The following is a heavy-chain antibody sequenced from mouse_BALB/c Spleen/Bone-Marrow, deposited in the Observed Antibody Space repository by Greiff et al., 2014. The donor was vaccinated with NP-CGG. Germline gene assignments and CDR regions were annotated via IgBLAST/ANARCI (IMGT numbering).Heavy chain of an antibody. D-gene: IGHD2-3*01. CDR1: GFTFSDYY. CDR2: ISNGGGSA. V-gene: IGHV5-12*02. CDR3: ARPLYDGYYVAY. Sequence: EVMLVESGGGLVQPGGSLKLSCATSGFTFSDYYMYWVRQTPEKRLEWVAYISNGGGSAYYADTVKGRFTISRDNAKNTLYLQMSRLKSEDTSKYYSARPLYDGYYVAYWGQGTLVTVSA. J-gene: IGHJ3*01.